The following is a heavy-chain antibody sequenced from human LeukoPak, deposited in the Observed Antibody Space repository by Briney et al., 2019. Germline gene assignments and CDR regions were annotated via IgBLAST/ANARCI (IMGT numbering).Heavy chain of an antibody. J-gene: IGHJ5*02. Sequence: PSETLSLTCTVSGGSISSSSYYWGWIRQPPGKGLEWIGSIYYSGSTYYNPSLKSRVTISVDTSKNQFSLKLSSVTAADTAVYYCAREAYYYDSRGRGWFDPWGQGTLVTVSS. D-gene: IGHD3-22*01. V-gene: IGHV4-39*02. CDR1: GGSISSSSYY. CDR3: AREAYYYDSRGRGWFDP. CDR2: IYYSGST.